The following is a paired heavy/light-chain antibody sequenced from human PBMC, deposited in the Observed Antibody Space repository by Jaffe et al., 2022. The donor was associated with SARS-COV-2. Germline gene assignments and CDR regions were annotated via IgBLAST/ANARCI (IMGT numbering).Heavy chain of an antibody. V-gene: IGHV3-48*02. J-gene: IGHJ4*02. Sequence: EVQLVESGGGFIQPGGSLRLSCATSGFTFSSYSMNWVRQAPGKGLEWVSYISNGRGSERHYADSVKGRFTISRDNDRNSVFLQMNSLRDEDTAVYYCVRGIDYWGQGTLVTATS. CDR1: GFTFSSYS. CDR3: VRGIDY. CDR2: ISNGRGSER.
Light chain of an antibody. CDR3: QQYGSSPPFA. V-gene: IGKV3-20*01. Sequence: EIVLTQSPGTVSLSPGERATLSCRASQSFSSSYLAWFQQKPGQAPRLLIYGASVRATGIPDRFSGSASGTDFTLTISRLEPEDFAVYYCQQYGSSPPFAFGPGTKVDIK. CDR2: GAS. J-gene: IGKJ3*01. CDR1: QSFSSSY.